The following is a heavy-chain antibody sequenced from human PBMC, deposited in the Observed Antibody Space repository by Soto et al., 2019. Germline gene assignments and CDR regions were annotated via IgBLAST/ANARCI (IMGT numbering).Heavy chain of an antibody. CDR2: IYYSGST. J-gene: IGHJ6*02. D-gene: IGHD2-15*01. CDR3: ARDQVGYCSGGSCYSLYGMDV. CDR1: GGSTSSGGYY. V-gene: IGHV4-31*03. Sequence: PSETLSLTCTVSGGSTSSGGYYWSWIRRHPGKGLEWIGYIYYSGSTYYNPSLKSRVTISVDTSKNQFSLKLSSVTAADTAVYYCARDQVGYCSGGSCYSLYGMDVWGQGTTVAVSS.